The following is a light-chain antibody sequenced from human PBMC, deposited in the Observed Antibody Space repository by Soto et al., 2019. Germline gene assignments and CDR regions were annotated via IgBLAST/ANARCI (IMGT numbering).Light chain of an antibody. CDR1: RSVNNN. V-gene: IGKV3-15*01. CDR2: GAS. CDR3: PQYNNWPLT. Sequence: EIVMTQSPATLSVSPGERATLSCRASRSVNNNLAWYQQKPCQAPRLLIYGASARATGIPARFSGSGSGTEFTLTISTLQSEDFAVYYCPQYNNWPLTFGGGTKVEIK. J-gene: IGKJ4*01.